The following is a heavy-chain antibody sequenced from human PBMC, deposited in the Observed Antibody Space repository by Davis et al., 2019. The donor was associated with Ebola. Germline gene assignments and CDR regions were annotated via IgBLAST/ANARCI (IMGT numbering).Heavy chain of an antibody. CDR1: GGSISSYY. CDR2: INHSGST. J-gene: IGHJ6*02. D-gene: IGHD3-3*01. V-gene: IGHV4-34*01. Sequence: MPSETLSLTCTVSGGSISSYYWSWIRQPPGKGLEWIGEINHSGSTNYNPSLKSRVTISVDTSKNQFSLKLTSVTAADTAVYYCARGPTWRGMDVWGQGTTVTVSS. CDR3: ARGPTWRGMDV.